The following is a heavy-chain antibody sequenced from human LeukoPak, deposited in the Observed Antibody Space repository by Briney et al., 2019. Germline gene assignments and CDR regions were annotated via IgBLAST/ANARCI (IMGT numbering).Heavy chain of an antibody. CDR2: ISSSGSTI. J-gene: IGHJ6*03. V-gene: IGHV3-48*03. D-gene: IGHD1/OR15-1a*01. Sequence: HTGGSLRLSCAASRFTFSSYEMNWVRQAPGKGLEWVSNISSSGSTIYYADSVKGRFTISRDNSKNTLYLQMNSLRAEDTAVYYCARDGYNWNNYWSYYYYYMDVWGKGTTVTVSS. CDR3: ARDGYNWNNYWSYYYYYMDV. CDR1: RFTFSSYE.